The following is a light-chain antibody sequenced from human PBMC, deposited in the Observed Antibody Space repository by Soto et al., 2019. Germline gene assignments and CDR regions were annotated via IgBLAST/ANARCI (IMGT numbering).Light chain of an antibody. CDR3: QQRASWPPT. V-gene: IGKV3-11*01. CDR1: QSIGRW. CDR2: DSS. Sequence: TQSPSTLSASVGDTVTVTCRASQSIGRWLAWYQQKPGQAPRLLIYDSSNRATGIPARFSGSGSGTDFTLTISSLEPEDFAVYYCQQRASWPPTFGQGTKLEI. J-gene: IGKJ2*01.